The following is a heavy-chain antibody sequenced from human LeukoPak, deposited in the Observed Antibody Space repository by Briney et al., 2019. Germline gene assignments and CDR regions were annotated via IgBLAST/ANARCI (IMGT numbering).Heavy chain of an antibody. D-gene: IGHD6-19*01. CDR1: SGSISSSNYY. V-gene: IGHV4-39*01. J-gene: IGHJ4*02. Sequence: SETLSLTCTVSSGSISSSNYYWGWIRQPPGKGLEWIGSFFYGGSTYYSPSLKSRVTISVDTSKNQFSLTLSSMTAVDTAVYYCARHGGPLSIAVAGNFDYWGQGTLVTVSS. CDR3: ARHGGPLSIAVAGNFDY. CDR2: FFYGGST.